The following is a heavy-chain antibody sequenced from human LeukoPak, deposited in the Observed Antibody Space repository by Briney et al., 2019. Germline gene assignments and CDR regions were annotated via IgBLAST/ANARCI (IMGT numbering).Heavy chain of an antibody. CDR1: GFTFSSYW. D-gene: IGHD1-26*01. Sequence: GGSLRLSCAASGFTFSSYWMSWVRQAPGKGLEWVANIKEDGSEKNYVDSVRGRFTISRDDAKNSLYLQMNSLRAEDTAVYYCARDSVGVSTSDYWGQGTLVTVSS. CDR2: IKEDGSEK. V-gene: IGHV3-7*01. J-gene: IGHJ4*02. CDR3: ARDSVGVSTSDY.